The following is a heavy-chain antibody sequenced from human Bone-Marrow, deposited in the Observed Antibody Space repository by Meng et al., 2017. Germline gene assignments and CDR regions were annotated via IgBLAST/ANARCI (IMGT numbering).Heavy chain of an antibody. D-gene: IGHD5-12*01. CDR1: GFTFSSYG. CDR2: IWYDGSNK. J-gene: IGHJ4*02. Sequence: GESLKISCAASGFTFSSYGMHWVRQAPGKGLEWVAVIWYDGSNKYYADSVKGRFTISRDNSKNTLYLQMNSLRAEDTAVYYCAREFWVATTSPSFDYWGQGTLVTVYS. CDR3: AREFWVATTSPSFDY. V-gene: IGHV3-33*01.